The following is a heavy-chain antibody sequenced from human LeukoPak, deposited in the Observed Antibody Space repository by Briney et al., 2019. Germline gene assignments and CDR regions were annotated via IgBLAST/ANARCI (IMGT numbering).Heavy chain of an antibody. CDR1: GFTFSSYA. J-gene: IGHJ3*02. CDR2: IWYDGSNK. D-gene: IGHD3-22*01. Sequence: PGGSLRLSCAASGFTFSSYAMHWVRQAPGKGLEWVAVIWYDGSNKYYTDSVKGRFTISRDNSKNTLYLQMNSLRAEDTAVYYCARDKGDQYYYDSSAHEAFDIWGQGTMVTVSS. V-gene: IGHV3-33*08. CDR3: ARDKGDQYYYDSSAHEAFDI.